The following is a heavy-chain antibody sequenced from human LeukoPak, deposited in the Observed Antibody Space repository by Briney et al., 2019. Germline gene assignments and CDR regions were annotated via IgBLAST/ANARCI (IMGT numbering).Heavy chain of an antibody. Sequence: ASVKVSCKASGGAFSSYAISWVRQAPGQGLEWMGRIIPIPRIVDYAHQFQGRVTITADKSTSTAYMELNSLRSEDTAVYYCARDPGVPLDDGVDAWGQGTPVTVSS. CDR2: IIPIPRIV. D-gene: IGHD2-2*01. CDR1: GGAFSSYA. V-gene: IGHV1-69*04. CDR3: ARDPGVPLDDGVDA. J-gene: IGHJ6*02.